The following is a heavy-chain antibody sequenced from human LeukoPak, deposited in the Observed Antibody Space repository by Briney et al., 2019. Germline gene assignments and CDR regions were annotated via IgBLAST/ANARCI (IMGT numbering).Heavy chain of an antibody. CDR2: MNPNSGNT. D-gene: IGHD3-10*01. J-gene: IGHJ6*03. CDR1: GYTFTSYD. Sequence: ASVKVPCKASGYTFTSYDINWVRQATGQGLEWMGWMNPNSGNTGYAQKFQGRVTITRNTSISTAYMELSSLKASDTAMYYCARSYIYGNYYYYMDVWGKGTTVTVSS. CDR3: ARSYIYGNYYYYMDV. V-gene: IGHV1-8*03.